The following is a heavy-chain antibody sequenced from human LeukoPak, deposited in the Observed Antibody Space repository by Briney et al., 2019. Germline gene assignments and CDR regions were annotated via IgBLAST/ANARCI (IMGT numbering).Heavy chain of an antibody. J-gene: IGHJ4*02. Sequence: SQTLLLTCAISGDSVSTAGWNWIRQSPSRGLEWLGRTYYGSKWHYDYAVSMKSRLTINPDTSKNQFSLHLNSVTPEDTAVYFCVRGWLQSGFDYWGQGTLVTVSS. V-gene: IGHV6-1*01. CDR2: TYYGSKWHY. CDR1: GDSVSTAG. CDR3: VRGWLQSGFDY. D-gene: IGHD5-24*01.